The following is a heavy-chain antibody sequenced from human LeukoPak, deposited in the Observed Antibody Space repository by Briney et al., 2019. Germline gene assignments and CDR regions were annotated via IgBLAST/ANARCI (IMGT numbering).Heavy chain of an antibody. CDR1: GFTFSSYA. Sequence: GGSLRLSCAASGFTFSSYAMSWVRQAPGKGLEWVSSISSSSSYIYYADSVKGRFTISRDNAKNSLYLQMNSLRAEDTAVYYCARQQRELLYYFDYWGQGTLVTVSS. V-gene: IGHV3-21*01. CDR3: ARQQRELLYYFDY. CDR2: ISSSSSYI. J-gene: IGHJ4*02. D-gene: IGHD1-26*01.